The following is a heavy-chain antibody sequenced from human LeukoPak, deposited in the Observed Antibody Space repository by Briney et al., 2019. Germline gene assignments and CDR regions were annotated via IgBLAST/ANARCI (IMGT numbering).Heavy chain of an antibody. CDR1: GDSINNNNYY. V-gene: IGHV4-39*01. CDR3: ARAIIHCDSATRCYHPGWYFDV. J-gene: IGHJ2*01. CDR2: IYYNGRT. Sequence: PSETLSLTCTVSGDSINNNNYYWGWIRQPPGKGLEWIGNIYYNGRTYYSPSLESRLSTSVDTSKNQISLKLSSVTAADSATYYCARAIIHCDSATRCYHPGWYFDVWGRGTLATVSS. D-gene: IGHD2-2*01.